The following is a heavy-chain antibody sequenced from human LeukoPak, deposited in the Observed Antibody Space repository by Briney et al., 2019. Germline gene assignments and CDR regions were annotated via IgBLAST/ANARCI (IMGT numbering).Heavy chain of an antibody. Sequence: GGSLRLSCAASGFTFSIYSMNWVRQAPGKGLEWVSSISSSSSYIYYADSVKGRFTISRDNPKNSLYLQMNSLRAEDTAVYYCARVRRGDGYNFGAFDIWGQGTMVTVSS. CDR1: GFTFSIYS. CDR3: ARVRRGDGYNFGAFDI. D-gene: IGHD5-24*01. J-gene: IGHJ3*02. V-gene: IGHV3-21*01. CDR2: ISSSSSYI.